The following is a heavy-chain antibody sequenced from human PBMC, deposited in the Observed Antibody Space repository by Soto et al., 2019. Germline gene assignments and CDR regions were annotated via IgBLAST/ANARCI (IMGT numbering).Heavy chain of an antibody. D-gene: IGHD2-15*01. CDR2: MNPNSGNT. CDR1: GHTFTSYD. V-gene: IGHV1-8*01. Sequence: ASVKVSCKASGHTFTSYDINWVRQATGQGLEWMGWMNPNSGNTGYAQKFQGRVTMTRNTSISTAYMELSSLRSEDTAVYYCARGKSKGYCSGGSCYQIDYWGQGTLVPVSS. J-gene: IGHJ4*02. CDR3: ARGKSKGYCSGGSCYQIDY.